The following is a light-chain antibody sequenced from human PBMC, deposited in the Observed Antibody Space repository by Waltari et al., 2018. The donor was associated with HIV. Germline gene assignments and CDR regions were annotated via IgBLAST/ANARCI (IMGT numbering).Light chain of an antibody. V-gene: IGKV3-20*01. CDR2: GAS. CDR3: QQYGSSPLT. Sequence: EIVLTQSPGTLSLSPGEGASLSCRASQSVSGTYLAWYQQKPGQAPRLLIYGASSRATDIPDRFSGSGSGTAFTLTISRLEPEDFAVYYCQQYGSSPLTFGQGTRLELK. CDR1: QSVSGTY. J-gene: IGKJ5*01.